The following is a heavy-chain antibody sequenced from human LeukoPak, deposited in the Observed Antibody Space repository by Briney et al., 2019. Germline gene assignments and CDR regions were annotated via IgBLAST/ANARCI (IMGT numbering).Heavy chain of an antibody. CDR2: IYYSGTT. J-gene: IGHJ4*02. CDR3: ARGVVIAPQTFDY. Sequence: PSETLSLTCTVSGGSLSNYYWSWVRQPAGKGLEWIGRIYYSGTTNYNPSLKSRVTISVDTTKSQFSLKLSSVTAADTAVYYCARGVVIAPQTFDYWGQGILVTVSS. D-gene: IGHD2-21*01. V-gene: IGHV4-4*07. CDR1: GGSLSNYY.